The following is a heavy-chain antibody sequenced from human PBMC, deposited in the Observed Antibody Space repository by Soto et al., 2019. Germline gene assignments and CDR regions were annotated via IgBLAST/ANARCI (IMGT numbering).Heavy chain of an antibody. Sequence: SETLSLTCAVYGGSFSGYYWSWIRQPPGKGLEWIGEINHSGSTNYNPSLKSRVTISVDTSKNQFSLKLSSVTAADTAVYYCAIVATTEEDYYYYGMDVWGQGTTVTVSS. CDR3: AIVATTEEDYYYYGMDV. CDR2: INHSGST. J-gene: IGHJ6*02. D-gene: IGHD5-12*01. CDR1: GGSFSGYY. V-gene: IGHV4-34*01.